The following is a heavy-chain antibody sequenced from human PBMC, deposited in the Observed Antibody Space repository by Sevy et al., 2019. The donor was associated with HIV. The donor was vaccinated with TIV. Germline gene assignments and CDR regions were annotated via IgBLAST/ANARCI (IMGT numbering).Heavy chain of an antibody. Sequence: GSLRLSCAASGFTFSSYGMHWVRQAPGKGLEWVAFIRYDGSNKYYADSVKGRFTISRDNSKNTLYLQMNSLRAEDTAVYYCAKEAAIWGSYRYVFDYWGQGTLVTVSS. V-gene: IGHV3-30*02. CDR2: IRYDGSNK. CDR1: GFTFSSYG. J-gene: IGHJ4*02. D-gene: IGHD3-16*02. CDR3: AKEAAIWGSYRYVFDY.